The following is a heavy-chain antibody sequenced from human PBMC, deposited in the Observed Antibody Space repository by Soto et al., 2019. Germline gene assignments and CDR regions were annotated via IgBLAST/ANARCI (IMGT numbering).Heavy chain of an antibody. CDR1: GGSISSGGYS. J-gene: IGHJ5*02. D-gene: IGHD3-22*01. V-gene: IGHV4-30-2*01. Sequence: QLQLQESGSGLVKPSQTLSLTCAVSGGSISSGGYSWSWIRQPPGKGLEWIGYIYHSGSTYYNPFTRSGVTILLDSYKKQCSLRLSSVAAADTAVYYGARIYFDYYDSSGYSRWFDPWSQGTLVTVSS. CDR2: IYHSGST. CDR3: ARIYFDYYDSSGYSRWFDP.